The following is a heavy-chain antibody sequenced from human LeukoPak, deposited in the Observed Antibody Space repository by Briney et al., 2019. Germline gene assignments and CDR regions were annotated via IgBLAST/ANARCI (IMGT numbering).Heavy chain of an antibody. V-gene: IGHV1-69*06. D-gene: IGHD3-9*01. J-gene: IGHJ6*03. CDR2: IIPIFGTA. CDR1: GGTFSSYA. Sequence: GSSVKVSCKASGGTFSSYAISWVRQAPGQGLEWMGGIIPIFGTANYAQKFQGRVTITADKSTSTAYMELSSLRSEDTAVYYCARDRLSYDILTGPYYYYMDVWGKGTTVTISS. CDR3: ARDRLSYDILTGPYYYYMDV.